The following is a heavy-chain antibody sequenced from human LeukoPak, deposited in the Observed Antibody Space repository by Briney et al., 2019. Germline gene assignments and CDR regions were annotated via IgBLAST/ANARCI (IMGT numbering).Heavy chain of an antibody. CDR3: ARGGPEWPLDY. Sequence: GGSLRLSCAASGFSFSNYGIHWVRQAPGKGLEWVTVISYDGSNKYYADSVKGRFTISRDNSNNTLYLQMNSLRVEDTAVYYCARGGPEWPLDYWGQGTLVTVSS. CDR2: ISYDGSNK. J-gene: IGHJ4*02. V-gene: IGHV3-30*03. CDR1: GFSFSNYG. D-gene: IGHD3-16*01.